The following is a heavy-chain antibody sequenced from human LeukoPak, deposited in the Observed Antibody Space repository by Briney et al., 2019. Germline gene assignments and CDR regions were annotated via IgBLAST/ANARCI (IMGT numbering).Heavy chain of an antibody. Sequence: PGGSLRLSCAASGFTFSSYSMNWVRQAPGKGLEWVSSISSSSSYIYYADSVKGRFTISRDNAKNSLYLQMNSLRAEDMAVYYCARVRVVVPAAPMDYWGQGTLVTVFS. J-gene: IGHJ4*02. CDR3: ARVRVVVPAAPMDY. V-gene: IGHV3-21*01. CDR2: ISSSSSYI. D-gene: IGHD2-2*01. CDR1: GFTFSSYS.